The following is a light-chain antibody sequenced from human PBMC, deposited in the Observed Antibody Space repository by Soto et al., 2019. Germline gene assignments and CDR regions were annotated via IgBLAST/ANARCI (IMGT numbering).Light chain of an antibody. J-gene: IGKJ4*01. V-gene: IGKV1-39*01. Sequence: DIQMTQSPSSLSASVGDRVTITCRASQSIKYLNWYQQIPGRAPKLLISAASVLQSGVPSRFSGSGSGTEFSLTIITLQREDFATYYCQQSDNVPLTFGGGTKVEIK. CDR3: QQSDNVPLT. CDR1: QSIKY. CDR2: AAS.